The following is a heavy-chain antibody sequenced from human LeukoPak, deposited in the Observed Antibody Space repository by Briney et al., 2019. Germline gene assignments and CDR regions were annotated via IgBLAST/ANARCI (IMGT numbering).Heavy chain of an antibody. Sequence: GESLKISCKGSGYSFSSYWIAWVRQMPGKGLEWMGIIYPGDSDTRYSPSFQGQVTISADKSISTAYLQWSSLKASDTAMYYCARQGHSGYDSYWFDPWGQGTLVTVSS. V-gene: IGHV5-51*01. J-gene: IGHJ5*02. D-gene: IGHD5-12*01. CDR2: IYPGDSDT. CDR3: ARQGHSGYDSYWFDP. CDR1: GYSFSSYW.